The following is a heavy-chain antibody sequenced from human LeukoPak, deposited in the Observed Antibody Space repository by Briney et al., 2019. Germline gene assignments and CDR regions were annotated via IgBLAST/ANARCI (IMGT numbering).Heavy chain of an antibody. Sequence: GASVKVSCKASGYTVTSYYIHWVRQAPGQGLEWMGIINPSGGSTSYAQKFQGRVTMTRDTSTSTVYMELSSLRSEDTAVYYCAREPPGYAFDIWAKGQWSPSLQ. CDR3: AREPPGYAFDI. V-gene: IGHV1-46*03. J-gene: IGHJ3*02. CDR2: INPSGGST. CDR1: GYTVTSYY. D-gene: IGHD3-10*01.